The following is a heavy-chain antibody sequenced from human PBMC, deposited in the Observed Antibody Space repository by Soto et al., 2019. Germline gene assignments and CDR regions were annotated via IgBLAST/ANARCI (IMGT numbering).Heavy chain of an antibody. CDR3: ASSYGTSSTSNWFDP. J-gene: IGHJ5*02. CDR2: INGGNGNT. D-gene: IGHD2-8*01. CDR1: GYIFTNYA. Sequence: RASVKVSCKASGYIFTNYAMHWVRQAPGQRLEWMGRINGGNGNTEYSEKLQGRVTMTRDKSASTAYMELSSLRSEDSALYYCASSYGTSSTSNWFDPWGQGTVVTVSS. V-gene: IGHV1-3*01.